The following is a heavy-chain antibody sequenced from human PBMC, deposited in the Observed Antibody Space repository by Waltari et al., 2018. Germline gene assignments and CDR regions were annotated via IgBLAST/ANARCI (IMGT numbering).Heavy chain of an antibody. Sequence: EVQLVESGGGLVQPGGSLRLSCAASGFSISVYGMNWVRQAPGKGLEWLSFISSSGPTIHYADSVKGRFTVSRDNTKNSLSLQMNSLRAEDTAVYYCARVWGVTTSDFWGQGTLVTVSS. J-gene: IGHJ4*02. D-gene: IGHD4-17*01. CDR3: ARVWGVTTSDF. V-gene: IGHV3-48*03. CDR1: GFSISVYG. CDR2: ISSSGPTI.